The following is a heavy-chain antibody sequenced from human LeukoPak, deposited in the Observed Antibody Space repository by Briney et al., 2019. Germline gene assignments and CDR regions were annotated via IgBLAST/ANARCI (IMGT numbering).Heavy chain of an antibody. V-gene: IGHV4-39*01. Sequence: SETLSLTCTVSGGSISSSSYYWCWIRQPPGKGLKWFGSIYYSVRTNYNPSLKSRVTISVDTSKNQFSLKLSSVTAADTAVYYCARQDEAGTLDYWGQGTLVTVSS. J-gene: IGHJ4*02. CDR3: ARQDEAGTLDY. CDR2: IYYSVRT. CDR1: GGSISSSSYY. D-gene: IGHD6-19*01.